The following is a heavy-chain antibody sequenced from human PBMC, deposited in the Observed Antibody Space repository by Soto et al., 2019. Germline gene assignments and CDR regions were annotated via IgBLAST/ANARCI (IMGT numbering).Heavy chain of an antibody. CDR3: ARGYYDFWSGYYGALDY. CDR1: GFTFSDYY. J-gene: IGHJ4*02. CDR2: ISSSGSTI. V-gene: IGHV3-11*01. D-gene: IGHD3-3*01. Sequence: LRLSCAASGFTFSDYYMSWIRQAPGKGLEWVSYISSSGSTIYYADSVKGRFTISRDNAKNSLYLQMNSLRAEDTAVYYCARGYYDFWSGYYGALDYWGQGTLVTVSS.